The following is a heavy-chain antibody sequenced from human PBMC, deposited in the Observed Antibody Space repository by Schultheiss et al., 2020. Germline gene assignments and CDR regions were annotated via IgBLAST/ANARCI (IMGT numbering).Heavy chain of an antibody. CDR1: GFTFDDYG. Sequence: GESLKISCAASGFTFDDYGMSWVRQAPGKGLEWVSYISSSGSTIYYADSVKGRFTISRDNAKNSLYLQMNSLRAEDTAVYYCARFRAGYMYYYGMDVWGQGTTVTVSS. CDR2: ISSSGSTI. J-gene: IGHJ6*02. D-gene: IGHD5-12*01. CDR3: ARFRAGYMYYYGMDV. V-gene: IGHV3-48*03.